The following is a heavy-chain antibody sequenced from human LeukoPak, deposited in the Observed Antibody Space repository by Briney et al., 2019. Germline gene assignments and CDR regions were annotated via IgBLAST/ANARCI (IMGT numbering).Heavy chain of an antibody. CDR2: ISGSDGAT. V-gene: IGHV3-23*01. CDR1: GFTFSAYH. D-gene: IGHD3-9*01. CDR3: AKSMTGVYYFDH. J-gene: IGHJ4*02. Sequence: PGGSLRLSCAASGFTFSAYHINWVRQAPGKGLEWVSAISGSDGATYYADSVKGRFTISRDNSKNTLYLQMSSLRADDTAVYYCAKSMTGVYYFDHWGQGTLVTVSS.